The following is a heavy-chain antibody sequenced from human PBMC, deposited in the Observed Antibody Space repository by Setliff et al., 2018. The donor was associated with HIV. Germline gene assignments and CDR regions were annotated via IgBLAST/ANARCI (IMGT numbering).Heavy chain of an antibody. CDR1: GGSFSGYY. J-gene: IGHJ4*02. Sequence: PSETLSLTCDVYGGSFSGYYWSWIRQPPGKGLEWIGKIYHSGSTNYNPSLKSRVTISVDTSRNQFSLKLNSVTAADTAVYYCARVGYYDSSFDYWGQGTLVTVSS. D-gene: IGHD3-22*01. CDR3: ARVGYYDSSFDY. CDR2: IYHSGST. V-gene: IGHV4-34*01.